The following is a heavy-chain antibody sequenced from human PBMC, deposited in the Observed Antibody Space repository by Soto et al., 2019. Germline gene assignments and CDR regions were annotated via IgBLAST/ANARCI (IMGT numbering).Heavy chain of an antibody. V-gene: IGHV4-30-4*02. CDR1: AVSISSRHYY. CDR3: ARDFKRYSSSPGPLEH. Sequence: PSEPLSPTCNVSAVSISSRHYYWSLVRQSPGKGLEWIGCIYYSGTTYYNPSLETRLTMSVDTSKNQFSLRLSSVTAADTAMYFCARDFKRYSSSPGPLEHWGQG. D-gene: IGHD6-6*01. J-gene: IGHJ1*01. CDR2: IYYSGTT.